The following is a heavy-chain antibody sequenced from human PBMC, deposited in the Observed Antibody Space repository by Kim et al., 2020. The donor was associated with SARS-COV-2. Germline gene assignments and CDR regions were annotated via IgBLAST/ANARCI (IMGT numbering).Heavy chain of an antibody. CDR3: ARDHREWLQYTSNWYFDL. J-gene: IGHJ2*01. Sequence: SETLSLTCTASGGSVSSYYWSWIRQPPGKGLEWIGYIYYSGSTNYNPSLKSRFTISVDTSKNQFSLKLSSVTASDTAVYYCARDHREWLQYTSNWYFDL. CDR1: GGSVSSYY. V-gene: IGHV4-59*02. CDR2: IYYSGST. D-gene: IGHD3-3*01.